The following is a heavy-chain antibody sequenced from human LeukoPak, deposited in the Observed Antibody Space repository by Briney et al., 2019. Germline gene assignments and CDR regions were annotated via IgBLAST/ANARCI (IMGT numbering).Heavy chain of an antibody. V-gene: IGHV3-23*01. CDR1: GFTFSSYA. D-gene: IGHD6-13*01. CDR2: INDGGDST. J-gene: IGHJ4*02. CDR3: ASAGTRISFDY. Sequence: PGGSLRLSCEASGFTFSSYAMSWVRQAPGKGLEWVSGINDGGDSTYYADSVKGRFTISRDNSKNTLYLQMNSLRAEDTAVYYCASAGTRISFDYWGQGTLVTVSS.